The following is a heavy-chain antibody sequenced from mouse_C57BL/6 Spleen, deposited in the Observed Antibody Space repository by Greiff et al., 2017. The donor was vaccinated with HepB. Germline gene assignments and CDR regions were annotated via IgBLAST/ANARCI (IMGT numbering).Heavy chain of an antibody. CDR2: IDPSDSYT. Sequence: QVQLQQPGAELVMPGASVKLSCKASGYTFTSYWMHWVKQRPGQGLEWIGEIDPSDSYTNYNQKFKGKSTLTVDKSSSTAYMQLSSLTSEDSAVYYCARLITTVLWYFDVWGTGTTVTVSS. CDR3: ARLITTVLWYFDV. D-gene: IGHD1-1*01. CDR1: GYTFTSYW. V-gene: IGHV1-69*01. J-gene: IGHJ1*03.